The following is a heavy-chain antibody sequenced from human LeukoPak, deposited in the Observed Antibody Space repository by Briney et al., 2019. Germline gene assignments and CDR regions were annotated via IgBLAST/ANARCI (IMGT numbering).Heavy chain of an antibody. J-gene: IGHJ5*02. V-gene: IGHV1-2*02. CDR3: ARDADILTGYLSWFDP. CDR2: INPNSGGT. Sequence: ASVKVSCKASGGTFSSYAISWVRQAPGQGLEWMGWINPNSGGTNYAQKFQGRVTMTRDTSISTAYMELSRLRSDDTAVYYCARDADILTGYLSWFDPWGQGTLVTVSS. CDR1: GGTFSSYA. D-gene: IGHD3-9*01.